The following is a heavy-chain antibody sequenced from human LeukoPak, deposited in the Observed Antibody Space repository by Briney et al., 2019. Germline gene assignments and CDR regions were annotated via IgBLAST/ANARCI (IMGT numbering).Heavy chain of an antibody. CDR2: INPDGSRR. D-gene: IGHD2-15*01. Sequence: GGSLRLSCAASGFTVSNNYMSWVRQAPGKGLVWVSRINPDGSRRDYADSVKGRFTISRDNAKNTLYLQMNSLRAEDTAVYFCARDLRGTRDYWGQGTLVTVSS. V-gene: IGHV3-74*01. CDR3: ARDLRGTRDY. CDR1: GFTVSNNY. J-gene: IGHJ4*02.